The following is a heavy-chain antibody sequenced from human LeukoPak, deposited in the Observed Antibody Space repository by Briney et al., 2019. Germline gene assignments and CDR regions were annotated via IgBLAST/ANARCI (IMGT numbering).Heavy chain of an antibody. D-gene: IGHD3-22*01. J-gene: IGHJ4*02. CDR1: GGTFSSYA. CDR2: IIPIFGTA. CDR3: ATSEVSYYYDSSHFDY. Sequence: SVKVSCKASGGTFSSYAISWVRQAPGQGLEWMGGIIPIFGTANYARKFQGRVTITADESTSTAYMELSSLRSEDTAVYYCATSEVSYYYDSSHFDYWGQGTLVTVSS. V-gene: IGHV1-69*13.